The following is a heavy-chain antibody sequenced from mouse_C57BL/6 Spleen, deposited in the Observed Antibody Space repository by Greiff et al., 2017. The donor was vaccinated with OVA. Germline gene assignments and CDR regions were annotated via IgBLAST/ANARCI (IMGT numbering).Heavy chain of an antibody. CDR1: GFTFTDYY. CDR2: IRNKATGYTT. CDR3: ARYSNYVLDWYFDV. Sequence: DVQLVESGGGLVQPGGSLSLSCAASGFTFTDYYMSWVRQPPGKALEWLGFIRNKATGYTTEYSASVKGRFTIARDKSQSILYLQMNALRAEDSATYYGARYSNYVLDWYFDVWGTGTTVTVSS. J-gene: IGHJ1*03. V-gene: IGHV7-3*01. D-gene: IGHD2-1*01.